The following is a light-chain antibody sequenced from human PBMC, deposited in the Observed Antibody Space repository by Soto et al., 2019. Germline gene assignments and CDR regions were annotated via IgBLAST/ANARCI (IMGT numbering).Light chain of an antibody. CDR2: GAS. CDR1: QGISDY. V-gene: IGKV1-9*01. J-gene: IGKJ4*01. CDR3: QQFNASPLT. Sequence: DIQLTQSPSFLSASVGDRVTISCRASQGISDYLAWYQQKPGKAPKLLIYGASTLQSGVPPRFSGSASGTEFTLTISSLQPEDFATYFCQQFNASPLTFGGGTKLEIK.